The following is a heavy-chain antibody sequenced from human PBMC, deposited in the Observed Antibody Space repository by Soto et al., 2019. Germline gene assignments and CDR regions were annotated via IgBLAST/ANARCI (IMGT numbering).Heavy chain of an antibody. V-gene: IGHV3-30-3*01. CDR1: GFTFSSYA. J-gene: IGHJ4*02. Sequence: GESLKISCAASGFTFSSYAMHWVRQAPGKGLEWVAVISYDGSNKYYADSVKGRFTISRDNSKNTLYLQMNSLRAEDTAVYYCARGDSSGPQELYYFDYWGQGTLVTVSS. CDR3: ARGDSSGPQELYYFDY. D-gene: IGHD6-19*01. CDR2: ISYDGSNK.